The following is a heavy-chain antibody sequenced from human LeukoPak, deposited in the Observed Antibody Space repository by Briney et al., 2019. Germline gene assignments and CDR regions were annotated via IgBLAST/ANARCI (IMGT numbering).Heavy chain of an antibody. V-gene: IGHV3-9*01. D-gene: IGHD7-27*01. J-gene: IGHJ3*02. Sequence: GRSLRLSCAASGFSFDDYAMHWLRQAPGKGLQWVSRIKNDGSDIRYVDSVKGRFTISRDNAKNTLYLQMSSLRVEDTAVYYCVRVKEGWGYDAFDIWGQGTLVTVSS. CDR3: VRVKEGWGYDAFDI. CDR2: IKNDGSDI. CDR1: GFSFDDYA.